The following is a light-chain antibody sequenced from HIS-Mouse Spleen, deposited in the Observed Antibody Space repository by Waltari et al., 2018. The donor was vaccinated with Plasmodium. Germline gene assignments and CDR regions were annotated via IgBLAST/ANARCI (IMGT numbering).Light chain of an antibody. Sequence: QSALTQPASVSGSPGQSITISCTGTSSDVGSYNLVSWYQQHPGKAPKPMIYEGSKRPSGGSNRFSGSKSGNTASLTISGLQAEDEADYYCCSYAGSSTNWVFGGGTKLTVL. CDR2: EGS. J-gene: IGLJ3*02. CDR3: CSYAGSSTNWV. V-gene: IGLV2-23*01. CDR1: SSDVGSYNL.